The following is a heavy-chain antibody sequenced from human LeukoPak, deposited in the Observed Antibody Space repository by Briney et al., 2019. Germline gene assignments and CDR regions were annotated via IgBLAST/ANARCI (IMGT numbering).Heavy chain of an antibody. CDR1: GYTFTGYY. D-gene: IGHD3-9*01. V-gene: IGHV1-2*02. J-gene: IGHJ3*02. Sequence: GASVKVSCKASGYTFTGYYMHWVRPAPGQGLEWMGWINPNSGGTNYAQKLQGRVTMTTDTSTSTAYMELRSLRSDDTAVYYCAREGSLYYDILTGYRPYAFDIWGQGTMVTVSS. CDR2: INPNSGGT. CDR3: AREGSLYYDILTGYRPYAFDI.